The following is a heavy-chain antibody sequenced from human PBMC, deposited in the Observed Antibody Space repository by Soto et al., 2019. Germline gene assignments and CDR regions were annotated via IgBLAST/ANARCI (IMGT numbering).Heavy chain of an antibody. V-gene: IGHV4-59*01. CDR3: ARDAGYSSGLYVY. CDR1: GGSISSYY. CDR2: IYYSGST. Sequence: SETLSLTCTVSGGSISSYYWSWIRQPPGKGLEWIGYIYYSGSTNYNPSLKSRVTISVDTSKNQFSLKLSSVTAADTAVYYCARDAGYSSGLYVYWGQGSLVTGSS. J-gene: IGHJ4*02. D-gene: IGHD6-19*01.